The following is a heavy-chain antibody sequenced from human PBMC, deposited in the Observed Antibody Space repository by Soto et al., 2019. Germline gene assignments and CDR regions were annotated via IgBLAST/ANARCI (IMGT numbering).Heavy chain of an antibody. J-gene: IGHJ4*02. CDR1: GDTFAFYS. V-gene: IGHV1-69*02. Sequence: QVQLVQSGAEVKRPGSSVKVSCKASGDTFAFYSINWVRQAPGLGLEWMGRINPILSMSNYAQRFQGRVTMSADKSTRTAYMVRNSLRSEDTAIYYSATSYGSGYRAFDYWGQGALVTVSS. D-gene: IGHD3-10*01. CDR3: ATSYGSGYRAFDY. CDR2: INPILSMS.